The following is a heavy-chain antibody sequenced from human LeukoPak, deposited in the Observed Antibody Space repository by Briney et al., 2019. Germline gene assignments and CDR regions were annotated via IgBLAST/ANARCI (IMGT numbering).Heavy chain of an antibody. V-gene: IGHV3-66*02. D-gene: IGHD3-22*01. CDR2: IYSGGST. CDR3: ARDPHYYDSSGYLVRGAFDI. Sequence: PEGSLRLSCAASGFTVSSNYMSWVRQAPGKGLEWVSVIYSGGSTYYADSVKGRFTISRDNSKNTLYLQMNSLRAEDTAVYYCARDPHYYDSSGYLVRGAFDIWGQGTMVTVSS. CDR1: GFTVSSNY. J-gene: IGHJ3*02.